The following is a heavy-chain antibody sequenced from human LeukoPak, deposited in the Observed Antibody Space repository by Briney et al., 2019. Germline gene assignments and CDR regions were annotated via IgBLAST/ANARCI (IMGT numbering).Heavy chain of an antibody. Sequence: PSETLSLTCTVSGGSISSYYWGWVRQSPGKGLEWIANIYYSGKTTYNNPSLKSRVTMSVDTSKNQFSLRLSSVTAADTAIYYCARVMGPDRPFDYWGQGVQVTVSS. CDR2: IYYSGKT. J-gene: IGHJ4*02. CDR1: GGSISSYY. D-gene: IGHD1-14*01. CDR3: ARVMGPDRPFDY. V-gene: IGHV4-59*04.